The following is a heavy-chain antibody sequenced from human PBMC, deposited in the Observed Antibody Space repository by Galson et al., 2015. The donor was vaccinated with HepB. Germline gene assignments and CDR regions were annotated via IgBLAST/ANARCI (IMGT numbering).Heavy chain of an antibody. CDR1: GYTFTSYG. D-gene: IGHD3-10*01. Sequence: SVKVSCKASGYTFTSYGISWVRQAPGQGLEWMGWISAYNGNTNYAQKLQGRVTMTTDTSTSTAYMELRSLRSDDTAVYYCARDLQDYGSGRPDYWGQGTLVTVSS. CDR2: ISAYNGNT. V-gene: IGHV1-18*01. J-gene: IGHJ4*02. CDR3: ARDLQDYGSGRPDY.